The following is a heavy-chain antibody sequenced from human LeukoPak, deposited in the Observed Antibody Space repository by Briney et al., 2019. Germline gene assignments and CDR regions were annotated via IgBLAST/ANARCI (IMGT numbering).Heavy chain of an antibody. J-gene: IGHJ4*02. V-gene: IGHV4-34*01. D-gene: IGHD6-19*01. CDR2: INHSGST. CDR3: ARGEAVADY. Sequence: SETLSLTCAVYGGSFSGYYWSWIRQPPGKGLEWIGEINHSGSTNYNPSLKSRVTISVDTSKNQFSLKLSSVTAADTAVYYCARGEAVADYWGQGTPVTVSS. CDR1: GGSFSGYY.